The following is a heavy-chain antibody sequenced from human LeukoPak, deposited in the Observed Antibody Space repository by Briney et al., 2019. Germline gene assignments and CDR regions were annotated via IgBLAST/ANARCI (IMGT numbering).Heavy chain of an antibody. CDR3: ARDPYYGSGSYYPYYGMDV. CDR2: IYYSGST. V-gene: IGHV4-31*03. J-gene: IGHJ6*02. Sequence: SETLSLTCTVSGGSISSGGYYWSWIRQHPGKGLEWIGYIYYSGSTYYNPSLKSRVTISVDTSKNQFSLKLSSVTAADTAVYYCARDPYYGSGSYYPYYGMDVWGQGTTVTVSS. CDR1: GGSISSGGYY. D-gene: IGHD3-10*01.